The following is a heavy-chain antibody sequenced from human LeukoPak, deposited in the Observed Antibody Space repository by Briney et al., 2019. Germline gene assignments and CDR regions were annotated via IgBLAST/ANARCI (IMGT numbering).Heavy chain of an antibody. D-gene: IGHD5-18*01. Sequence: PGGSLRLSCAASGFTFSTYWMHWVRQVPGKGLMWVSRINSYGNSTNYADSVKGRFTISRDNAKNTLYLQMNSLTAEDTAVYYCALEGGYSYDYWGQGTLVTVSS. CDR1: GFTFSTYW. J-gene: IGHJ4*02. CDR3: ALEGGYSYDY. V-gene: IGHV3-74*01. CDR2: INSYGNST.